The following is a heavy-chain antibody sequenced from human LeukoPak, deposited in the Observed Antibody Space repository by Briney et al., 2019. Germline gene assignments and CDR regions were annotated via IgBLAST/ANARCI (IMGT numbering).Heavy chain of an antibody. CDR3: ARVSSKTMVRALITKKNYYYYYMDV. CDR2: MYHSGRP. D-gene: IGHD3-10*01. CDR1: GGSFSGYY. J-gene: IGHJ6*03. V-gene: IGHV4-34*01. Sequence: SETLSLTCAVYGGSFSGYYWSWIRQSPGKGLEWIGEMYHSGRPNYNPSLKSRVTISVDTSKSQFTLKLSSVTAADTAMYYCARVSSKTMVRALITKKNYYYYYMDVWGKGTTVTISS.